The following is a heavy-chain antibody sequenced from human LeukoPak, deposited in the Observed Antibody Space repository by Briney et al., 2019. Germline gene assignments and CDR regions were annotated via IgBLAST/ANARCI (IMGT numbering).Heavy chain of an antibody. J-gene: IGHJ4*02. D-gene: IGHD3-22*01. CDR3: AREVSEGFDF. CDR1: GFTFSNVW. Sequence: GGSLRLSCAASGFTFSNVWMNWIRQAPGKGLEWVGRIKSKTAGGTIDYAAPVKGRFIISRDDSRNTLYLQINSLRAEDTALYYCAREVSEGFDFWGQGTLVTVSS. CDR2: IKSKTAGGTI. V-gene: IGHV3-15*07.